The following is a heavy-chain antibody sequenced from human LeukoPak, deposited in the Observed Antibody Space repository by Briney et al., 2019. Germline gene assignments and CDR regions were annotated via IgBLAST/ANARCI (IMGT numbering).Heavy chain of an antibody. Sequence: PGRSLRLSCAASGFTFSSSGMHWVRQAPGKGLEWVAVISYDGSNKYYADSVKGRFTISRDNSKNTLYLQMNSLRAEDTAVYYCARVFIDGSSDYWGQGTLVTVSS. CDR1: GFTFSSSG. CDR3: ARVFIDGSSDY. CDR2: ISYDGSNK. J-gene: IGHJ4*02. V-gene: IGHV3-30*03. D-gene: IGHD6-6*01.